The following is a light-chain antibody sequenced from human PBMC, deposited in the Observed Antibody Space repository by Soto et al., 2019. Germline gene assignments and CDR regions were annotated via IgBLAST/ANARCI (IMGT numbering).Light chain of an antibody. V-gene: IGKV1-5*01. CDR2: DAS. CDR3: QQYDGDFLT. Sequence: DIQMTQSPSTLSASVGERVTITCRASQSVSNYLAWYQQKPGKAPQLLIYDASTLESGVPSRFSGSGSGTEFALTIGGLQPDDFATYYCQQYDGDFLTFGQGTKVDIK. J-gene: IGKJ1*01. CDR1: QSVSNY.